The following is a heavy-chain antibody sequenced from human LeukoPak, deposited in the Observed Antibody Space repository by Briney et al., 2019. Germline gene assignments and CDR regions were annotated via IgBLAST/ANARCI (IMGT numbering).Heavy chain of an antibody. CDR1: GGSFSGYY. CDR3: ARLRYFDWSYYYYGMDV. CDR2: INHSGST. Sequence: PSETLSLTCAVYGGSFSGYYWSWIRQPPGKGLEWIGEINHSGSTNYNPSLKSRVTISVDTSKNQFSLKLSSVTAADTAVYYCARLRYFDWSYYYYGMDVWGQGTTVTVSS. D-gene: IGHD3-9*01. J-gene: IGHJ6*02. V-gene: IGHV4-34*01.